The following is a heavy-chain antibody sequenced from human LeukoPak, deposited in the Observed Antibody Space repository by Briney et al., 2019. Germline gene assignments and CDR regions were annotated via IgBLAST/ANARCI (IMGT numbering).Heavy chain of an antibody. V-gene: IGHV1-3*01. CDR1: GYTFTSCA. CDR2: INAGNGNT. CDR3: ASGFGVAAGTVGFDY. Sequence: ASVKVSCKASGYTFTSCAMHWVRQAPGQRLEWMGWINAGNGNTKYSQKFQGRVTITRDTSASTAYMELSSLRSEDTAVYCCASGFGVAAGTVGFDYWGQGTLVTVSS. D-gene: IGHD6-13*01. J-gene: IGHJ4*02.